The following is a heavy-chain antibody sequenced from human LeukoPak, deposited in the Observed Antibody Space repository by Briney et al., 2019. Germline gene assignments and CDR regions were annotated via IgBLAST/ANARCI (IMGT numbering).Heavy chain of an antibody. CDR3: ARHWAGSPPYAFDI. V-gene: IGHV4-59*08. D-gene: IGHD1-26*01. J-gene: IGHJ3*02. CDR1: GGSISSHY. Sequence: SETLSLTSTVSGGSISSHYWSWIRQPPGKGLEWIGYIYYSGSTNYNPSLKSRVTISVDTSKNQFSLKLSSVTAADTAVYYCARHWAGSPPYAFDIWGQGTMVTVSS. CDR2: IYYSGST.